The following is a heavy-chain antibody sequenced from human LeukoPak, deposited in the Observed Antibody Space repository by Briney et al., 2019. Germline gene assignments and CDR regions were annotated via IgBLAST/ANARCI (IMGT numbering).Heavy chain of an antibody. Sequence: GGSLRLSCAASGFTFSSFGMNWVRQAPGKGLEWVSAIYSGGSTYYADSVKGRFTISRDNSKNTLYLQMNSLRAEDTAVYYCAKVRGQWLVSPFFDYWGQGTLVTVSS. D-gene: IGHD6-19*01. CDR3: AKVRGQWLVSPFFDY. V-gene: IGHV3-23*05. J-gene: IGHJ4*02. CDR1: GFTFSSFG. CDR2: IYSGGST.